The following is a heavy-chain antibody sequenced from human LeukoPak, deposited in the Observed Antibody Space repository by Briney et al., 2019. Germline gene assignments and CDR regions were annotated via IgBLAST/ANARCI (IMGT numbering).Heavy chain of an antibody. Sequence: ASVKVSCKDSGGTFSTYPITWVRQVPGQGLEWMGGTIPFFGTPNYAQNFQDRVTITADKSTSTAYMELTSLRSEDTAVYYCAKLGPHGFDVWGQGTVVTVSS. CDR1: GGTFSTYP. V-gene: IGHV1-69*06. CDR2: TIPFFGTP. J-gene: IGHJ3*01. CDR3: AKLGPHGFDV. D-gene: IGHD3-10*01.